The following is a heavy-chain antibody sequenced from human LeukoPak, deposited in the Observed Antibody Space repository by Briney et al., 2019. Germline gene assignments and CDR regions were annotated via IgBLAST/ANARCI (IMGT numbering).Heavy chain of an antibody. D-gene: IGHD3-9*01. CDR1: GFTFSSYG. J-gene: IGHJ4*02. Sequence: GGSLRLSCAASGFTFSSYGMHWVRQAPGKGLEWVAFIRYDGSIKHYADSVKGRVTISRDNSKNTLYLQMNSLRAEDTAVYYCAKGSQYNILTGFIVGAMDDFDHWGQGILVTVSS. CDR3: AKGSQYNILTGFIVGAMDDFDH. V-gene: IGHV3-30*02. CDR2: IRYDGSIK.